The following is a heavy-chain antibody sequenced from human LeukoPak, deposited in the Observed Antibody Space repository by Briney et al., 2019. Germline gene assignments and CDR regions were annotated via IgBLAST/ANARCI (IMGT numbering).Heavy chain of an antibody. V-gene: IGHV4-4*07. Sequence: SETLSLTCTVSGGSISSYYWSWIRQPAGKGLEWIGRIYTSGSTNYNPSLKSRVTMSVDTSKNQFSLKLSSVTAADTAVYYCARDRSTKGAHYYYYYMDVWGKGTTVTISS. J-gene: IGHJ6*03. CDR3: ARDRSTKGAHYYYYYMDV. CDR1: GGSISSYY. CDR2: IYTSGST. D-gene: IGHD1-26*01.